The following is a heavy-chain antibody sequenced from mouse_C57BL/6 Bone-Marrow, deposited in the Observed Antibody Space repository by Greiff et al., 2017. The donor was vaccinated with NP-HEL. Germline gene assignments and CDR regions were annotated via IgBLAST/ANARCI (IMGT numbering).Heavy chain of an antibody. J-gene: IGHJ4*01. Sequence: EVMLVESEGGLVQPGSSMKLSCTASGFTFSDYYMAWVRQVPEKGLEWVANINYDGSSTYYLDSLKSRFIISRDNAKNILYLQMRSLKSEDTATYYCARVGYGYDYAMDYWGQGTSVTVSS. CDR2: INYDGSST. V-gene: IGHV5-16*01. CDR1: GFTFSDYY. CDR3: ARVGYGYDYAMDY. D-gene: IGHD2-2*01.